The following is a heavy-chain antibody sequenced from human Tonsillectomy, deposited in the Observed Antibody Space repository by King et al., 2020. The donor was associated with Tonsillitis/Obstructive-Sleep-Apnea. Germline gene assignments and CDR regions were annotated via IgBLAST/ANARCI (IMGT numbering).Heavy chain of an antibody. D-gene: IGHD2-21*01. V-gene: IGHV1-8*01. CDR3: VFPTSTYYSWDA. Sequence: QPVQSGAEVKKPGASVKVSCKASGYTFTSYDIHWVRQATGQGLEWMGWMNPNSGNTAYAQKFQGRVTMTRDTSISTAYMELSSLRSKDTAVYYCVFPTSTYYSWDAWGKGPTVPVSS. J-gene: IGHJ6*04. CDR1: GYTFTSYD. CDR2: MNPNSGNT.